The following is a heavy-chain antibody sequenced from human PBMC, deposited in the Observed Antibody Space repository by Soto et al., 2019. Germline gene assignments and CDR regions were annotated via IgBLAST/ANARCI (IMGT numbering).Heavy chain of an antibody. CDR1: GGSISSGGYY. Sequence: PSETLSLTCTVSGGSISSGGYYWSWIRQHPGKGLEWIGYIYYSGSTYYNPSLKSRVTISVDTSSNQVVLTITNMDPGDTATYFCAHAGDYDLLTFDHWGPGTLVTVSS. D-gene: IGHD4-17*01. V-gene: IGHV4-31*03. CDR2: IYYSGST. CDR3: AHAGDYDLLTFDH. J-gene: IGHJ4*02.